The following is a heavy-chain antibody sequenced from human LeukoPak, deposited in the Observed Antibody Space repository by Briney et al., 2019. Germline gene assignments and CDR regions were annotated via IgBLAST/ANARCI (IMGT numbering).Heavy chain of an antibody. CDR2: IYTSGST. V-gene: IGHV4-4*07. D-gene: IGHD6-19*01. J-gene: IGHJ2*01. CDR1: GGSISSYY. CDR3: ARCSYSSGCYWYFDL. Sequence: PSETLSLTCTVSGGSISSYYWSWIRQPAGKGLEWIGCIYTSGSTNYNPSLKSRVTMSVDTSKNQFSLKLSSVTAADTAVYYCARCSYSSGCYWYFDLWGRGTLVTVSS.